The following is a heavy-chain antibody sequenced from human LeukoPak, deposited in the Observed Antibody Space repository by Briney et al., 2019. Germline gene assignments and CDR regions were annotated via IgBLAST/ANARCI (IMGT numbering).Heavy chain of an antibody. CDR3: ARGPPFDW. V-gene: IGHV3-21*01. CDR1: GFTFSSYS. J-gene: IGHJ4*02. Sequence: GGSLRLSCAASGFTFSSYSMNWVRQAPGKGLEWVSSISSSGSYIYYADSMKGRFTISRDNAKNSLYLQMNSLRAEDTAVCYCARGPPFDWWGQGTLVTVSS. CDR2: ISSSGSYI.